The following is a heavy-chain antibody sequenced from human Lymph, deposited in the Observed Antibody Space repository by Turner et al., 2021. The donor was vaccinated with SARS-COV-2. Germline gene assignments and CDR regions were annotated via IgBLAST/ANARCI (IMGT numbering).Heavy chain of an antibody. CDR3: ARDSPYCSSTSCYDP. D-gene: IGHD2-2*01. J-gene: IGHJ5*02. Sequence: QVQLVQSGAAVKKPGSSVKFSCKASGGTFSSYAITWVRQAPGQGLEWMGGIIPILAIANYAQKFQGRVTITADKSTSTAYMELSSLRSEDTAVYYCARDSPYCSSTSCYDPWGQGTLVTVSS. V-gene: IGHV1-69*10. CDR1: GGTFSSYA. CDR2: IIPILAIA.